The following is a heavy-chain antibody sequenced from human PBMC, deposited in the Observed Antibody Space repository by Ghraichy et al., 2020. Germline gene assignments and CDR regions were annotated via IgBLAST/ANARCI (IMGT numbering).Heavy chain of an antibody. D-gene: IGHD3-22*01. J-gene: IGHJ6*02. CDR2: IYYSGST. CDR1: GGSISSYY. V-gene: IGHV4-59*08. Sequence: SQTLSLTCTVSGGSISSYYWSWIRQPPGKGLEWIGYIYYSGSTNYNPSLKSRVTISVDTSKNQFSLKLSSVTAADTAVYYCARLIEGPNLSYYDSSGFYGTAVWCQGTTVTVSS. CDR3: ARLIEGPNLSYYDSSGFYGTAV.